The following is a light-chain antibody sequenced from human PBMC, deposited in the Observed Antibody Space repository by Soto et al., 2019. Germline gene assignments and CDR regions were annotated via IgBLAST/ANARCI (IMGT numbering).Light chain of an antibody. CDR1: QSVSSN. CDR2: GAS. V-gene: IGKV3-15*01. CDR3: QQDNNWPRALT. J-gene: IGKJ4*01. Sequence: MTQSPSSLSVSPGERATFSCRASQSVSSNLAWYQQKPGQAPRLLIYGASTRATGIPARFSGSGSGTEFTLTISSLQSEDFAVYYCQQDNNWPRALTFGGGTKV.